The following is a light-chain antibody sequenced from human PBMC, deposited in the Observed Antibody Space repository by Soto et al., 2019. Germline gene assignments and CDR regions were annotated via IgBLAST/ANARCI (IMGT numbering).Light chain of an antibody. Sequence: EIVMTQSPATLSVSPGARAPLSCRASQSFRGLLAWYPQKPGQAPRLLIYDASNRATGIPARFSGTGSGTDFTLTINNLEPEDFAVYYCQVRTNWSIAFGRGTRLEI. CDR1: QSFRGL. V-gene: IGKV3-11*01. J-gene: IGKJ5*01. CDR3: QVRTNWSIA. CDR2: DAS.